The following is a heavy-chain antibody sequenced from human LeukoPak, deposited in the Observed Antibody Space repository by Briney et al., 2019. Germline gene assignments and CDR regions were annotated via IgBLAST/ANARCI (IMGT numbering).Heavy chain of an antibody. CDR3: ARAVGTAATL. J-gene: IGHJ4*02. CDR1: GGSIRSYY. Sequence: PSETLSLTCTVSGGSIRSYYRSWIRQPPGKGLEWIGYIHYSGSTNNHPSLESRVTISVDTSKNQFSLKLSSVTAADTAVYYCARAVGTAATLWGQGTLVTVSS. D-gene: IGHD2-15*01. V-gene: IGHV4-59*01. CDR2: IHYSGST.